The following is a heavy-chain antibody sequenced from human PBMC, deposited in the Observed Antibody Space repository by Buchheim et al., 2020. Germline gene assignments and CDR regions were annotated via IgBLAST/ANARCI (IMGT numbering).Heavy chain of an antibody. CDR1: GGSISSGAYY. Sequence: QVQLQESGPGLVKPSQTLSLTCTVSGGSISSGAYYWSWIRQPPGKGLEWIGYIYYSGSTYYNPSLKSRVTISVDTSKNQFSLMLGAVPAADTAVYCCARDSCHTGSEQQVAQHYYYYYGMDVWGQGTT. V-gene: IGHV4-30-4*01. CDR2: IYYSGST. J-gene: IGHJ6*02. D-gene: IGHD6-13*01. CDR3: ARDSCHTGSEQQVAQHYYYYYGMDV.